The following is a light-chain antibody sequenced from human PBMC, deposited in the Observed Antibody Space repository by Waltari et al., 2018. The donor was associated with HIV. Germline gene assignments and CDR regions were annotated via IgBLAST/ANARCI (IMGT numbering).Light chain of an antibody. CDR3: ATWADRSSGPVV. CDR1: TSNTGGND. V-gene: IGLV1-47*01. J-gene: IGLJ2*01. CDR2: RNN. Sequence: QPVLTQPPPASGTPGQRATPSCSESTSNTGGNDVTRYHNLPRTAPKHLIYRNNQRASGVPERFSGSKSGTSTSLAISGLRSGDEADYYCATWADRSSGPVVFGGGTKVTVL.